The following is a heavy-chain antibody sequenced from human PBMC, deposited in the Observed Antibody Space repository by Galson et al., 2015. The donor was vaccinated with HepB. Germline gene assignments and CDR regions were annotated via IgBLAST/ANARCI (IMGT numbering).Heavy chain of an antibody. J-gene: IGHJ6*02. CDR1: GFTFSSYG. V-gene: IGHV3-33*01. CDR2: IQYDGSNK. D-gene: IGHD3-3*01. CDR3: AGSSWSGYSNYYYYGMDV. Sequence: SLRLSCAASGFTFSSYGMHWVRQAPGKGLEWVAAIQYDGSNKYYADSVTGRVTISRDNSKDTLYLQMNSLRAEDTAVYFCAGSSWSGYSNYYYYGMDVWGQGTTVTVSS.